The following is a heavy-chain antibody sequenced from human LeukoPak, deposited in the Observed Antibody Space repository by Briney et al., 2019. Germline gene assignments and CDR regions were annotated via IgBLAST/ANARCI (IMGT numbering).Heavy chain of an antibody. D-gene: IGHD3-10*01. Sequence: PGGSLRLSCAASGFTFSDYYMSWIRQARGKGLEWVSYISSSSSYTNYADCVKGRFTISRDNAKNSLYLQMNSLRAEDTAVYYCARAPLWFGELSFDPWGQGTLVTVSS. J-gene: IGHJ5*02. V-gene: IGHV3-11*06. CDR1: GFTFSDYY. CDR3: ARAPLWFGELSFDP. CDR2: ISSSSSYT.